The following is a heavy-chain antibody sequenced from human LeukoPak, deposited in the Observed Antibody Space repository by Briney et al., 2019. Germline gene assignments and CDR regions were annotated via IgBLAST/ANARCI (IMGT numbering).Heavy chain of an antibody. J-gene: IGHJ4*02. CDR3: ARDLSFGSLDF. Sequence: GGSLRLSCAASGFILSTHGMHWVRQAPGKGLEWVAGMWYDGSREDYADSVKGRFTVSRDMSKNTLNLQMNSLRVEDTAMFYCARDLSFGSLDFRGQGTLVTVSS. CDR1: GFILSTHG. D-gene: IGHD1-26*01. CDR2: MWYDGSRE. V-gene: IGHV3-33*01.